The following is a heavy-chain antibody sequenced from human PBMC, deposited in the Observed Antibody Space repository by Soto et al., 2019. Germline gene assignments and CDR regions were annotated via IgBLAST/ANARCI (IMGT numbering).Heavy chain of an antibody. Sequence: EVQLVESEGGLVQRGGSLRLSCAASGFTFNYYWMHWVRQAPGQGLVWVSHIHSDGSSTTYADSVKGRFTISRDNAKKRQYLYRNRLRAEDTAVYYCARGDNGGFDLWGQGTTVTVSS. J-gene: IGHJ3*01. D-gene: IGHD4-17*01. CDR2: IHSDGSST. CDR1: GFTFNYYW. V-gene: IGHV3-74*01. CDR3: ARGDNGGFDL.